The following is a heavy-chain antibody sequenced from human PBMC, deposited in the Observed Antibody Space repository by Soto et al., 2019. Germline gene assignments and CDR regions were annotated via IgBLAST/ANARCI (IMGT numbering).Heavy chain of an antibody. V-gene: IGHV3-33*01. J-gene: IGHJ6*02. CDR2: IWYDGSNK. D-gene: IGHD1-7*01. CDR3: ARGTMYNWNYVRGMDV. Sequence: PGGSLRLSCAASGFTFSSYGMHWVRQAPGKGLEWVAVIWYDGSNKYYADSVKGRFTISRDNSKNTLYLQMNSLRAEDTAVYYCARGTMYNWNYVRGMDVWGQGTTVTVSS. CDR1: GFTFSSYG.